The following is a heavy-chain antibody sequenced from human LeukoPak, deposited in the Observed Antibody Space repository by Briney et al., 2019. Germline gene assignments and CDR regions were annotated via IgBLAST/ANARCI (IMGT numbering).Heavy chain of an antibody. Sequence: GGSLRLSCAASGFTFSSYWMSWVRRAPGKGLEGVASIKQDGSEKYYVDSVKGRFTISRDNAKNSLYLQMNSLRAEDTAVYFCARAAKFYFGSETYYYFDYWGQGSLVTVSS. CDR2: IKQDGSEK. D-gene: IGHD3-10*01. CDR1: GFTFSSYW. CDR3: ARAAKFYFGSETYYYFDY. J-gene: IGHJ4*02. V-gene: IGHV3-7*03.